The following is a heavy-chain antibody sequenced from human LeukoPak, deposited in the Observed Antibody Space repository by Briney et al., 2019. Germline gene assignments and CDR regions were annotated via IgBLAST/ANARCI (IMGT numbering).Heavy chain of an antibody. Sequence: GGSLRLSCAASGFTFSKYWMLWVRQAPGKGLESVSRINTDGTATTYADSVKGRFTVSRDNADNTMFLQMNSVRDADTAVYYCATKQWLAPPPDSWGQGTPVTVSS. CDR2: INTDGTAT. J-gene: IGHJ4*02. CDR3: ATKQWLAPPPDS. D-gene: IGHD6-19*01. CDR1: GFTFSKYW. V-gene: IGHV3-74*01.